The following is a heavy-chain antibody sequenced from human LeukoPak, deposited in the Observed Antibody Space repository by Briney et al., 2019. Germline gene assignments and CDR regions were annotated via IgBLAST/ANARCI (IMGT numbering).Heavy chain of an antibody. Sequence: GGSLRLSCAASGFSFSYYAMHWVRQAPGKGLEWVAVISYDGSNKYYADSVKGRFTISRDNSKNTLYLQMNSLRAEDTAVYYCARDPPNDYWGQGTPVTVSS. CDR1: GFSFSYYA. CDR2: ISYDGSNK. J-gene: IGHJ4*02. V-gene: IGHV3-30*04. D-gene: IGHD4/OR15-4a*01. CDR3: ARDPPNDY.